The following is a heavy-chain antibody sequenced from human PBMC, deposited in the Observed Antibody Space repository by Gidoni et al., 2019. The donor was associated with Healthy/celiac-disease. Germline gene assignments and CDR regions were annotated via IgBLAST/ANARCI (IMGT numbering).Heavy chain of an antibody. D-gene: IGHD4-17*01. CDR2: IYWNDDK. CDR1: GFSLSTSGVG. CDR3: AHSDYGDYVVDY. Sequence: QITLTESAPTLVKPTQTLTLTCTFSGFSLSTSGVGVGWIRQPPGKSLEWLARIYWNDDKRYIPSLKSRLTITKDTSKNQVVLTMTNMDPVDTATYYCAHSDYGDYVVDYWGQGTLVTVSS. V-gene: IGHV2-5*01. J-gene: IGHJ4*02.